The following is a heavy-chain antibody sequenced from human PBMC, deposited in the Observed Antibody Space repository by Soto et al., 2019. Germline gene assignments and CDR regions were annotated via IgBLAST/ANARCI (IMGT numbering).Heavy chain of an antibody. J-gene: IGHJ6*02. CDR2: IVVGSGNT. V-gene: IGHV1-58*01. Sequence: ASVKVSCKASGFTFTSSAVQWVRQARGQRLEWIGWIVVGSGNTNYAQKFQERVTITRDMSTSTAYMELSSLRSEDTAVYYCAAGDSSGYYYSVRYYYGMDVWGQGTTVTVSS. CDR3: AAGDSSGYYYSVRYYYGMDV. CDR1: GFTFTSSA. D-gene: IGHD3-22*01.